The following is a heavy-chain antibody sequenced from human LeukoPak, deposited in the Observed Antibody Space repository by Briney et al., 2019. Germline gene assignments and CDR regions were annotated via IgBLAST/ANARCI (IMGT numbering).Heavy chain of an antibody. CDR3: AKDASGYPRSPFDY. CDR2: ISWNSGSI. J-gene: IGHJ4*02. D-gene: IGHD3-9*01. CDR1: GFTFDDYA. Sequence: GRSLRLSCAASGFTFDDYAMHWVRQAPGKGLEWVSGISWNSGSIGYADYVKGRFTISRDNAKNSLYLQMNSLRAEDMALYYCAKDASGYPRSPFDYWGQGTLVTVSS. V-gene: IGHV3-9*03.